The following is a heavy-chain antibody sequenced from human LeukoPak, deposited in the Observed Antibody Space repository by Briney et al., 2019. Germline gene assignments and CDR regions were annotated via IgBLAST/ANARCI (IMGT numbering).Heavy chain of an antibody. CDR3: ARHLSGVTGYTYGRGIDY. CDR2: INSDGSST. D-gene: IGHD5-18*01. Sequence: SGGSLRLSCAASGFTFSSHWMHWVRQAPGKGLVWVSRINSDGSSTSYADSVKGRFTISRDNAKKSLYLQMNSLRAEDTAVYYCARHLSGVTGYTYGRGIDYWGQGTLVTVSS. V-gene: IGHV3-74*01. CDR1: GFTFSSHW. J-gene: IGHJ4*02.